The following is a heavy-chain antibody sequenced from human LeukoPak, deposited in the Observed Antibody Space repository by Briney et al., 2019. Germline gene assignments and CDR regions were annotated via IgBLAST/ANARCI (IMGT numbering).Heavy chain of an antibody. J-gene: IGHJ1*01. D-gene: IGHD1-26*01. CDR2: ISSSSSHM. CDR1: GFTFNSYS. Sequence: GESLRLSCAASGFTFNSYSMYWVRQAPGKGLEWVSSISSSSSHMFYADSVKGRFSISRDNANNSLYLQMNSLRAEDTAVYYCVRDSGSSYGYYFLHWRQGTLVTVSS. CDR3: VRDSGSSYGYYFLH. V-gene: IGHV3-21*01.